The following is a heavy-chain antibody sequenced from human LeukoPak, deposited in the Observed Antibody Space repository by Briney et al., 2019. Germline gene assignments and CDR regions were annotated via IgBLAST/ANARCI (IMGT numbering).Heavy chain of an antibody. CDR3: ARINTDYGYLGY. V-gene: IGHV3-33*01. J-gene: IGHJ4*02. D-gene: IGHD4-17*01. Sequence: GRSLRLSCAASGFTFSSYGMHWVRQAPGKGLEWVAVTWYDGSNKYYADSVKGRFTISRDNSKNTLYLQMNSLRAEDTAVYYCARINTDYGYLGYWGQGTLVTVSS. CDR2: TWYDGSNK. CDR1: GFTFSSYG.